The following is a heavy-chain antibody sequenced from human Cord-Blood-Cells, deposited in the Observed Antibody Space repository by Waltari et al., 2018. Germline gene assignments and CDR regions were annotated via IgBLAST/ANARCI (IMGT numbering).Heavy chain of an antibody. CDR2: IYYSGST. D-gene: IGHD3-22*01. V-gene: IGHV4-30-4*08. CDR1: GGSISSGAHY. J-gene: IGHJ4*02. CDR3: ARIDYYDSSGYFDY. Sequence: QVQLQESGPGLVKPSQTLSLPCTVPGGSISSGAHYWSWIRQPPGKGLEWIGYIYYSGSTYYNPSLKSRVTISVDTSKNQFSLKLSSVTAADTAVYYCARIDYYDSSGYFDYWGQGTLVTVSS.